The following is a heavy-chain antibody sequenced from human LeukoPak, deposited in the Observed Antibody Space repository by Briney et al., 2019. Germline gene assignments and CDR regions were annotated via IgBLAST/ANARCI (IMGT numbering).Heavy chain of an antibody. V-gene: IGHV3-23*01. D-gene: IGHD1-26*01. J-gene: IGHJ4*02. CDR1: GITFSTYA. CDR2: IHNTGTNK. CDR3: AKEDGSYWGFDY. Sequence: GGSLRLSCAASGITFSTYAFSWVRQAPGKGLEWVSAIHNTGTNKYYADSVKGRFTISRDNSRDTLYPQMNSLRAEDTAIYYCAKEDGSYWGFDYWGQGTLVTVSS.